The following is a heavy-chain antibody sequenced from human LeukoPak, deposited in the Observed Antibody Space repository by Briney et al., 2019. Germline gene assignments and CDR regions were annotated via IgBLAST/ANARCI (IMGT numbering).Heavy chain of an antibody. V-gene: IGHV4-34*01. J-gene: IGHJ6*02. CDR2: IKHSGST. Sequence: SETLSLTCAVYGGSFSGYYWSWIRQPPGKGLEWIGEIKHSGSTNYNPSLKSRVTISVDTSKNQFSLKLSSVTAADTAVYYCARAPRLYYDFWSGYPTSYYYYGMDVWGQGTTVTVSS. CDR1: GGSFSGYY. D-gene: IGHD3-3*01. CDR3: ARAPRLYYDFWSGYPTSYYYYGMDV.